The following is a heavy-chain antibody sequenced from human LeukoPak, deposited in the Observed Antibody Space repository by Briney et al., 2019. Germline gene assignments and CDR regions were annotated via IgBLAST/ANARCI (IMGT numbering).Heavy chain of an antibody. Sequence: SETLSLTCAVYGGSFSGYYWSWIRQPPGKGLEWIGEINHSGSTNYNPSLKSRVTISVDTSKNQFSLKLSSVTAADTAVYYCARGIAAAGRPSGYFDYWGQGTLVTVSS. CDR1: GGSFSGYY. D-gene: IGHD6-13*01. V-gene: IGHV4-34*01. CDR3: ARGIAAAGRPSGYFDY. CDR2: INHSGST. J-gene: IGHJ4*02.